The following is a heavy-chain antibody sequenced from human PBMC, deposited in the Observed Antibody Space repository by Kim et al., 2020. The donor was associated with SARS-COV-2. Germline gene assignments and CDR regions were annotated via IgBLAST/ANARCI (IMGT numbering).Heavy chain of an antibody. CDR2: ISYDGSNM. Sequence: GGSLRLSCAASGFTFSTYGMHWVRQAPGKGLEWVSVISYDGSNMYYADSVKCRFTISRDNSKNTLYLQMNSLRAEDTAVYYCAKGVVVGATYFHHWGQGTLATDSS. CDR1: GFTFSTYG. J-gene: IGHJ1*01. V-gene: IGHV3-30*18. CDR3: AKGVVVGATYFHH. D-gene: IGHD2-15*01.